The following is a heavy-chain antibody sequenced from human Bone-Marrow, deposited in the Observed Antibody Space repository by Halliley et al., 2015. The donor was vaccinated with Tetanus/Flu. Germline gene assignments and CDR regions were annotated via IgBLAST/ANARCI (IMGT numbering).Heavy chain of an antibody. D-gene: IGHD3-9*01. CDR3: AKEMTGPQES. CDR1: EFTLRRYW. J-gene: IGHJ5*02. Sequence: SLRLSCVDSEFTLRRYWVHWVRQTPGKGLVWVSRINPEETTTNYADSVKGRFTISRDNAKNIVYLQMNSLRVEDTAIYYCAKEMTGPQESWGQGTLVTVSS. V-gene: IGHV3-74*01. CDR2: INPEETTT.